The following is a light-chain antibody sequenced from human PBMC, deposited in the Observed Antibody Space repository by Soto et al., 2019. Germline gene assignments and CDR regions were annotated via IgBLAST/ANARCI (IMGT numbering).Light chain of an antibody. CDR3: QQSYSTPRT. Sequence: DIQMTQSPSSLSASVGDRVTITCRASQSISSYLNWYQQKPRKAPKLLIYAASSLQSGVPSRFSGSGSGTDFTHTISTLQPEDFATYYCQQSYSTPRTFGQGTKVEIK. CDR1: QSISSY. CDR2: AAS. V-gene: IGKV1-39*01. J-gene: IGKJ1*01.